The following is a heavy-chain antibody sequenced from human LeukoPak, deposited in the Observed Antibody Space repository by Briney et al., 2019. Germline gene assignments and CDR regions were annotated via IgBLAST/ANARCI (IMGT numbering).Heavy chain of an antibody. CDR3: ARESSDWFSDAFDI. CDR1: EFTFSSYN. D-gene: IGHD6-19*01. J-gene: IGHJ3*02. CDR2: ISYDGSNK. V-gene: IGHV3-30*03. Sequence: PGGSLRLSCAASEFTFSSYNMNWVRQAPGKGLEWVAVISYDGSNKYYADSVKGRFTISRDNAKNTLYVQINSLRAEDTAVYYCARESSDWFSDAFDIWGQGTVVTVSS.